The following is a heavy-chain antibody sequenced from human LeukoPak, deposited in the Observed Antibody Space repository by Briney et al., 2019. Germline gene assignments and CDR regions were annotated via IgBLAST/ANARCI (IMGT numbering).Heavy chain of an antibody. D-gene: IGHD4-17*01. CDR2: INPSAGST. J-gene: IGHJ4*02. V-gene: IGHV1-46*01. Sequence: ASVKVSCKASGYTFTSYYLHWVRQAPGQGLEWMGIINPSAGSTSYAQKFQGRVTMTRDTSTSTVYMVLSSLRSEDTAVYYCARDLGGDYFDFWGQGTLVTVSS. CDR3: ARDLGGDYFDF. CDR1: GYTFTSYY.